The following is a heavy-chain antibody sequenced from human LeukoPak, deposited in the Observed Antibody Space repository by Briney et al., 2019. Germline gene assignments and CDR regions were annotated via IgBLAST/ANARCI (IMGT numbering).Heavy chain of an antibody. CDR2: IIPIFGTA. V-gene: IGHV1-69*05. Sequence: SVKVSCKASGGTFSSYAISWVRQAPGQRLEWMGGIIPIFGTANYAQKFERRVTITKDESTSIAYMERSSLRSEDTAVYYCARETDNWFDPWGQGTLVTVSS. CDR3: ARETDNWFDP. CDR1: GGTFSSYA. J-gene: IGHJ5*02.